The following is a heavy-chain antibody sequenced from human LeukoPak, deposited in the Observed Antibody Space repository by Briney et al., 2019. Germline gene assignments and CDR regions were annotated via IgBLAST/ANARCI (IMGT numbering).Heavy chain of an antibody. CDR1: GGSISSYY. CDR2: IYYSGST. D-gene: IGHD3-10*01. J-gene: IGHJ5*02. V-gene: IGHV4-59*01. Sequence: SGTLSLTCTVSGGSISSYYWSWIRQPPGKGLEWIGYIYYSGSTNYNPSLKSRVTISVDTSKNQFSLKLSSVTAADTAVYYCARVIRENYYGSGSYVVWFDPWGQGTLVTVSS. CDR3: ARVIRENYYGSGSYVVWFDP.